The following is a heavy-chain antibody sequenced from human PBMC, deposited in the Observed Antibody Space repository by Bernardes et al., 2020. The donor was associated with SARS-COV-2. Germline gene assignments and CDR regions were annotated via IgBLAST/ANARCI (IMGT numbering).Heavy chain of an antibody. CDR3: ASGGGDFALQH. D-gene: IGHD4-17*01. Sequence: ASVQVSCKASGYTFTGYYMHWVRQAPGQGLEWMGWINPNSGGTTYAQKFQGWVTMTRDTSIRTAYMELSRLRSDDTAVYFCASGGGDFALQHWGQGTLVTVSS. J-gene: IGHJ1*01. CDR2: INPNSGGT. CDR1: GYTFTGYY. V-gene: IGHV1-2*04.